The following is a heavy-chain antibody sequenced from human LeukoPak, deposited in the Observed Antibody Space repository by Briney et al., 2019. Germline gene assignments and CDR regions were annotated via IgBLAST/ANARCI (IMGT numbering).Heavy chain of an antibody. CDR1: SYTFTSYG. V-gene: IGHV1-18*01. CDR3: ARDSTVVSFKDY. Sequence: ASVKVSCKASSYTFTSYGISWVRQAPGQGLEWTGWISAYNGNTNYAQKLQGRVTMTTDTSTSTAYMELRSLRSDDTAVYYCARDSTVVSFKDYWGQGTLVTVSS. J-gene: IGHJ4*02. D-gene: IGHD2-21*01. CDR2: ISAYNGNT.